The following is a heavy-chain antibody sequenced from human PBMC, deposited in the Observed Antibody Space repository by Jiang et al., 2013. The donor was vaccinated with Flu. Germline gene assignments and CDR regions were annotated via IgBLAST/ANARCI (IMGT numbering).Heavy chain of an antibody. J-gene: IGHJ3*01. CDR2: IFYSGST. Sequence: GSGLVKPSETLSLSCRVSNDSVDRPGHYWGWIRQPPGKGLEWIGSIFYSGSTYYNPSFQSRVIVSIDTSRNQFSLKMRSVTAADTAMYFCARQDELDWGGRFFDVWGQGTAVTVSS. V-gene: IGHV4-39*01. CDR1: NDSVDRPGHY. D-gene: IGHD3-16*01. CDR3: ARQDELDWGGRFFDV.